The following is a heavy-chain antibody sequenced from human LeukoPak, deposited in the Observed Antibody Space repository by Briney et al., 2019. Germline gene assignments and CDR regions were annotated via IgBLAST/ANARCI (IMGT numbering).Heavy chain of an antibody. J-gene: IGHJ4*02. CDR3: ARVVSGIAATVTAAGTFDS. V-gene: IGHV3-53*01. CDR2: IYSGGST. D-gene: IGHD6-13*01. CDR1: GFTVSRNY. Sequence: PGGSLRVSCAASGFTVSRNYMTWVRQAPGKGLEWVSVIYSGGSTYYADSVKGRFTISRDNSKNTVYLQMNSLRAEDTAVYFCARVVSGIAATVTAAGTFDSWGQGTQVTVSS.